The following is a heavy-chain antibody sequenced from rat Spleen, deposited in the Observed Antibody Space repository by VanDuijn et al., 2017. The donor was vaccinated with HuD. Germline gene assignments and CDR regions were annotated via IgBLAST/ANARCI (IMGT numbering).Heavy chain of an antibody. CDR3: VRQWDY. V-gene: IGHV5-31*01. J-gene: IGHJ2*01. CDR1: GFTFNNYL. CDR2: ISTGGGNT. Sequence: EVQLVESGGGLVQPGRSLKLSCVVSGFTFNNYLMTWIRQAPGKGLEWVAYISTGGGNTYYRDSVRGRFTISRDNAKSTLYLQMDSLRSEDTATYYCVRQWDYWGQGVLVTVSS.